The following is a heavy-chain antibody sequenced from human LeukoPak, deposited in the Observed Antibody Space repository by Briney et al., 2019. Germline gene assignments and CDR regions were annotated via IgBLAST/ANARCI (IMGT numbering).Heavy chain of an antibody. J-gene: IGHJ4*02. Sequence: GASVKVSCKASGYTFTSYYMHWVRQAPGQGLEWMGGIIPIFGTANYAQKFQGRVTITADESTSTAYMELSSLRSEDTAVYYCASATKHDYGDYEEDYWGQGTLVTVSS. D-gene: IGHD4-17*01. CDR3: ASATKHDYGDYEEDY. V-gene: IGHV1-69*13. CDR2: IIPIFGTA. CDR1: GYTFTSYY.